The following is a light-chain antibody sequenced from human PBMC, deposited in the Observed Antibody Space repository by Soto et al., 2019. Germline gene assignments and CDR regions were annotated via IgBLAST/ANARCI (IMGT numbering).Light chain of an antibody. CDR2: KGS. Sequence: DIQLTQSPFTLSASVGDRVTITCRASESISGWLAWYQQIPGKAPRLLIYKGSTLESGVPSRFSGSGFGTGFTLTISSLQPDDFATYYCQQYNSFPYTFGQGTKLEIK. V-gene: IGKV1-5*03. CDR3: QQYNSFPYT. CDR1: ESISGW. J-gene: IGKJ2*01.